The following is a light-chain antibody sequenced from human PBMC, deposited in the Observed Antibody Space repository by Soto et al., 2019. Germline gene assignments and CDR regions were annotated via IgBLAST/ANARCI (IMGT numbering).Light chain of an antibody. CDR1: QGIRNF. Sequence: DIQMTQSPTSLSASVGDRVTITCRASQGIRNFVAWYQQKPGKAPKLLLYAASTLQSGVPSRFSGSGSGTAFTLTINSLQPEDVATYSCQKYSSVPVFGPGTKVEIK. CDR3: QKYSSVPV. J-gene: IGKJ3*01. CDR2: AAS. V-gene: IGKV1-27*01.